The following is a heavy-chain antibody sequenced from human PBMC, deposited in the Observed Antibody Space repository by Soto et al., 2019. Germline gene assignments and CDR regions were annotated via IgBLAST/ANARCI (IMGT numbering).Heavy chain of an antibody. V-gene: IGHV5-51*01. CDR3: ARHSRLYNSGRWNGMDV. D-gene: IGHD6-19*01. CDR1: GYSFTRYW. Sequence: PGGSLKISCNGSGYSFTRYWIGWVRQMPGKGLEWMGIIYRGDSDTRYSPSFQCQVTISADKAISTADLQWSSLKDSDTARYDCARHSRLYNSGRWNGMDVWGQGTTVTVSS. CDR2: IYRGDSDT. J-gene: IGHJ6*02.